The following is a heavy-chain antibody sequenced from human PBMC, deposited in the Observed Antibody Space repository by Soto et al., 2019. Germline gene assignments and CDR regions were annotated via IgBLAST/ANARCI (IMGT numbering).Heavy chain of an antibody. CDR1: GGPISSYY. CDR3: ARTRGAAPDY. J-gene: IGHJ4*02. V-gene: IGHV4-59*01. Sequence: SETLSLTCTVSGGPISSYYWSWIRQPPGKGLEWIGYIYYSGSTNYNPSLKSRVTISVDTSKNQFSLKLSSVTAVDTAVYYCARTRGAAPDYWGQGTLVTVSS. CDR2: IYYSGST. D-gene: IGHD3-16*01.